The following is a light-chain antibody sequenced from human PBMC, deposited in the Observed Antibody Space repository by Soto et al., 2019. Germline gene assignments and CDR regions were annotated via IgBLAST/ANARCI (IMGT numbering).Light chain of an antibody. J-gene: IGLJ3*02. Sequence: QSALTQPASVSGSPGQSITISCTGTSSDVGGYNYVSWYQQHPGKAPKLRIYEVSNRPSGVSNRFPGSKSGNTASLTISGLQAEDEADYYCSSYTSSSTWVFGGGTKVTVL. CDR2: EVS. V-gene: IGLV2-14*01. CDR1: SSDVGGYNY. CDR3: SSYTSSSTWV.